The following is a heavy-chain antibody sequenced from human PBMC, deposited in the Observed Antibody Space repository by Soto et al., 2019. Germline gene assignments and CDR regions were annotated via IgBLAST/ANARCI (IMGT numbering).Heavy chain of an antibody. Sequence: QVQLVESVGGVVQPGRSLRLSCAASGFTFSSYGMHWVRQAPGKGLEWVAVIWYDGSNKYYADSVKGRFTISRDNSKNTLYLQMNSLRAEDTAVYYCARDRGTSTYYDFWSGYYSWFDPWGQGTLVTVSS. J-gene: IGHJ5*02. D-gene: IGHD3-3*01. CDR2: IWYDGSNK. CDR1: GFTFSSYG. V-gene: IGHV3-33*01. CDR3: ARDRGTSTYYDFWSGYYSWFDP.